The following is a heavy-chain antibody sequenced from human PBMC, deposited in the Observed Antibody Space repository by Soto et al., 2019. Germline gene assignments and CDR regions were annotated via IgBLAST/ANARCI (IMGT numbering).Heavy chain of an antibody. J-gene: IGHJ4*02. CDR2: IYYSGST. CDR3: ARRTVNIRTFYSGLKTHCFDY. D-gene: IGHD6-19*01. V-gene: IGHV4-59*08. Sequence: SETLSLTCTVSGGSISSYYWSWIRQPPGKGLEWIGNIYYSGSTNYNPSLQSRVAISVDTSKNQFSLKLNSVTAADTAVYYCARRTVNIRTFYSGLKTHCFDYWGQGTLVTVSS. CDR1: GGSISSYY.